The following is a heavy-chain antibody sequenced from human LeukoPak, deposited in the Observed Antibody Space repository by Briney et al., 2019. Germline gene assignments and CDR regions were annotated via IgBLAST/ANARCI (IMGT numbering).Heavy chain of an antibody. D-gene: IGHD2/OR15-2a*01. J-gene: IGHJ6*03. CDR3: ARIIPTFVYVDV. CDR2: IYDNGYISDTGNT. Sequence: PSETLSLTCTVSGGSISSSTYYWGWIRQPPGKGLEWIGYIYDNGYISDTGNTYYNPSLQSRVTISIDKSNNQFSLRLNSVTAADTAEYYCARIIPTFVYVDVWGKGTTATVS. V-gene: IGHV4-30-4*08. CDR1: GGSISSSTYY.